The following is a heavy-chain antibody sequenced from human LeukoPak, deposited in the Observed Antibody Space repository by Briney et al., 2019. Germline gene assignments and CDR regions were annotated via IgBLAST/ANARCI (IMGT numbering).Heavy chain of an antibody. CDR3: ASQVRGYYDSSENEH. CDR1: GYTFTGYY. CDR2: IIPIFGTA. J-gene: IGHJ4*02. D-gene: IGHD3-22*01. Sequence: SVKVSCKASGYTFTGYYMHWVRQAPGQGLEWMGGIIPIFGTANYAQKFQGRVTITTDESTSTAYMELSSLRSEDTAVYYCASQVRGYYDSSENEHWGQGTLVTVSS. V-gene: IGHV1-69*05.